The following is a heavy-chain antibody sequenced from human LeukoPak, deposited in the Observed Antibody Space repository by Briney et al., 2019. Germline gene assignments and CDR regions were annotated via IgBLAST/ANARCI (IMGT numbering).Heavy chain of an antibody. J-gene: IGHJ6*02. CDR2: MSFDGIHI. V-gene: IGHV3-30-3*01. CDR1: GFTFGSYA. Sequence: GSLRLSCAASGFTFGSYAMHWVRQAPGKGLEWVAVMSFDGIHIYYADSVKGRFTISRVNSKNTLYLQMHSLRGEDTSIYYCARCSGYGMDVWGQGTTVTVSS. CDR3: ARCSGYGMDV. D-gene: IGHD3-10*02.